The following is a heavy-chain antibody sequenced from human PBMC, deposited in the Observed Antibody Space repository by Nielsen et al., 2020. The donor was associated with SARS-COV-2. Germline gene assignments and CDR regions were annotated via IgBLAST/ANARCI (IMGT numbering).Heavy chain of an antibody. J-gene: IGHJ6*02. CDR1: GGSISSYY. Sequence: SETLSLTCTVSGGSISSYYWSWIRQPPGKGLEWIGYIYYSGSTYYNPSLKSRVTISVDTSKNQFSLKLSSVTAADTAVYYCARGFVGGGTGYGFWGQGTTVTVSS. D-gene: IGHD2-15*01. V-gene: IGHV4-59*06. CDR3: ARGFVGGGTGYGF. CDR2: IYYSGST.